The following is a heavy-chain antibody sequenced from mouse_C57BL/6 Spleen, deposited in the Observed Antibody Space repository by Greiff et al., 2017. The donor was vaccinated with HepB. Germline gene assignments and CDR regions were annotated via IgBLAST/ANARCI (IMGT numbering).Heavy chain of an antibody. J-gene: IGHJ2*01. CDR1: YTFSRRVH. Sequence: QVQLQQSGPELARPWASVKISCQAFYTFSRRVHIAIRDTNYWMQWVKQRPGQGLEWIGAIYPGNGDTSYNQKFKGKATLTADKSSSTAYMQLSSLTSEDSAVYYCASIYDGYSDYFDYWGQGTTLTVSS. CDR3: SEDSAVYYCASIYDGYSDYFDY. D-gene: IGHD2-3*01. CDR2: GQGLEWIG. V-gene: IGHV1-87*01.